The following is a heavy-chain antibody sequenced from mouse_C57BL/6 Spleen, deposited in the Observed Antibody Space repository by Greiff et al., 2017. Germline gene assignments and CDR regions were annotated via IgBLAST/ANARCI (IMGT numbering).Heavy chain of an antibody. V-gene: IGHV1-82*01. CDR3: ARVYYGSSYTDY. CDR1: GYAFSSSW. Sequence: QVQLKESGPELVKPGASVKISCKASGYAFSSSWMNWVKQRPGKGLEWIGRIYPGDGDTNYNGKFKGKATLTADKSSSTAYMQLSSLTSEDSAVYFCARVYYGSSYTDYWGQGTTLTVSS. CDR2: IYPGDGDT. D-gene: IGHD1-1*01. J-gene: IGHJ2*01.